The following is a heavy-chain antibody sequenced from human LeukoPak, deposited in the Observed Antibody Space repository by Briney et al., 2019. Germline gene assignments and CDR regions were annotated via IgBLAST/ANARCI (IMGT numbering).Heavy chain of an antibody. CDR3: ATIEAVRFQY. D-gene: IGHD3-3*01. J-gene: IGHJ4*02. Sequence: AGSLRLSCIDSGFTFSSNWMAWVRQAPGKGLEWVANIKQDESEKYYLGSVKGRFTISRDNTKNSLYLEMSSLRAEDTAVYYCATIEAVRFQYWGQGTLVAVSS. CDR2: IKQDESEK. CDR1: GFTFSSNW. V-gene: IGHV3-7*01.